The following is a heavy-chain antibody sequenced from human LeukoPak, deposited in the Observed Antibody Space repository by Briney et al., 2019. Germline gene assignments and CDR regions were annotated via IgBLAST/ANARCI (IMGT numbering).Heavy chain of an antibody. CDR2: IRSKANSYAT. J-gene: IGHJ4*02. CDR3: TRRDPTDTAMDPFDY. CDR1: GVTFSGSA. Sequence: AGGSLRLSCAASGVTFSGSAMHWGRQASGKGLEWVGRIRSKANSYATAYAASVKGRFTIYRDDSKNTAYLQMNSLKTEDTAVYYCTRRDPTDTAMDPFDYWGQGTLVTVSS. D-gene: IGHD5-18*01. V-gene: IGHV3-73*01.